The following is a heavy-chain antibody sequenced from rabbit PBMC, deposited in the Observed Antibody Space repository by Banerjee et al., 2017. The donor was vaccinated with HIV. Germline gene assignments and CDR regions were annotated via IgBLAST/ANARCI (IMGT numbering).Heavy chain of an antibody. V-gene: IGHV1S40*01. Sequence: QSLEESGGDLVKPGASLTLTCTASGFSFSSSYYMCWARQAPGKGLEWIACIYGGSSGNTYYASWAEGRFTISKTSSPAVTLQMTSLTAADTATYFCARDGYAGVAYVAFNLWGPGTLVTVS. CDR2: IYGGSSGNT. D-gene: IGHD4-2*01. CDR3: ARDGYAGVAYVAFNL. J-gene: IGHJ4*01. CDR1: GFSFSSSYY.